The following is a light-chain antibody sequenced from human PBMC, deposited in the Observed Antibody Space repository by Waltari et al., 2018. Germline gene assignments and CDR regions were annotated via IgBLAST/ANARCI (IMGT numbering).Light chain of an antibody. CDR2: GSS. Sequence: EIVLTLSPGTLPLSPGERATRSCRASQSVSSNYLAWYQQRPGQAPRLLIHGSSSRATGIPDRFSGSGSGTDFTLTISRLEPEDFAVYYCQQYGRSWNTFGQGTKLEIK. CDR1: QSVSSNY. CDR3: QQYGRSWNT. V-gene: IGKV3-20*01. J-gene: IGKJ2*01.